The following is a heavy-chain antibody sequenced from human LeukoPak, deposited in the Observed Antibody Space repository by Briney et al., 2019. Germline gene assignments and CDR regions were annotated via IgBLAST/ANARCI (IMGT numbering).Heavy chain of an antibody. CDR2: INTHNGYS. V-gene: IGHV1-18*01. CDR3: AKNTTGGYSDS. D-gene: IGHD2-15*01. J-gene: IGHJ4*02. Sequence: ASVKVSCKTSGYTFTSSGITWVRQAPGQGLEWMGWINTHNGYSKYAQRLQGRVTMTADTSTSTAYMELSSLTSGDTAVYFCAKNTTGGYSDSWGQGTLVTVSS. CDR1: GYTFTSSG.